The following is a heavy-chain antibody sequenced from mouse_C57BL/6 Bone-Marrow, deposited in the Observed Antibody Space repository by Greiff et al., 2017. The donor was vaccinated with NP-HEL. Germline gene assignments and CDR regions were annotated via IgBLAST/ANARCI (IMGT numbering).Heavy chain of an antibody. J-gene: IGHJ4*01. CDR3: AREGYSKKFYAMDY. D-gene: IGHD2-5*01. V-gene: IGHV1-26*01. Sequence: EVQLQQSGPELVKPGASVKISCKASGYTFTDYYMNWVKQSHGKSLEWIGDINPNNGGTSYNQKFKGKATLTVDKSSSTAYMELRSLTSEDSAVYYCAREGYSKKFYAMDYWGQGTSVTVSS. CDR1: GYTFTDYY. CDR2: INPNNGGT.